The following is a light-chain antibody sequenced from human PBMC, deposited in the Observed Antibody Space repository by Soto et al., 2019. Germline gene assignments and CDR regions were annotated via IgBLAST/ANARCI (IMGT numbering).Light chain of an antibody. CDR3: QQSYMIPIT. CDR1: QSISSY. Sequence: DIQMTQSPSSLSASVGDRVTISCRASQSISSYLNWYQQKPGKAPKLLIYAASSLQSGVPSRFSGSGSGTDFTLSISSLQPEDFATYYCQQSYMIPITFGQGTRLESK. V-gene: IGKV1-39*01. J-gene: IGKJ5*01. CDR2: AAS.